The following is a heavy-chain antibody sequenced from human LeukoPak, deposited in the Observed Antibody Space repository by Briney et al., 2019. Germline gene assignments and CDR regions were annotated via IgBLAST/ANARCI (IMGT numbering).Heavy chain of an antibody. V-gene: IGHV3-30-3*01. D-gene: IGHD4-23*01. CDR2: MSYDESNI. J-gene: IGHJ4*02. CDR1: GFTFSRYA. CDR3: ARAPRWRRYDY. Sequence: PGGSLRLSCAASGFTFSRYAMHWVRQAPGKGLEWVAVMSYDESNIYYADSVKGRFTISRDNSKNTLYLQMNSLRGEDTAVYYCARAPRWRRYDYWGQGTLVTVSS.